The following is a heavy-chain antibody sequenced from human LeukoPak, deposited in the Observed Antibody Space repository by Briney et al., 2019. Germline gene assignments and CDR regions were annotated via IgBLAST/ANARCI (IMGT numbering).Heavy chain of an antibody. Sequence: GGSLRLSCAASGYTFSSYAMTWVRQAPGKGLEWVSIISDSGGSTMYADSVKGRFTISRDNSKNTLYLKMNSLSAEDTAVYYCAKGRGGTCAGGCYSRVFDFWGQGTLVTVSS. J-gene: IGHJ4*02. D-gene: IGHD2-21*02. CDR3: AKGRGGTCAGGCYSRVFDF. CDR2: ISDSGGST. CDR1: GYTFSSYA. V-gene: IGHV3-23*01.